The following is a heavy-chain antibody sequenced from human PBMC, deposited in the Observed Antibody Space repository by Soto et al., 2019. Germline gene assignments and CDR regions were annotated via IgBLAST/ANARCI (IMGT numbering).Heavy chain of an antibody. CDR3: ARVNVDFWSGYPVYFDY. V-gene: IGHV4-59*01. J-gene: IGHJ4*02. CDR1: GGSISSYY. Sequence: SETLSFTCTVSGGSISSYYWSWIRQPPGKGLEWIGYIYYSGSTNYNPSLKSRVTISVDTSKNQFSLKLSSVTAADTAVYYCARVNVDFWSGYPVYFDYWGQGTLVTVSS. D-gene: IGHD3-3*01. CDR2: IYYSGST.